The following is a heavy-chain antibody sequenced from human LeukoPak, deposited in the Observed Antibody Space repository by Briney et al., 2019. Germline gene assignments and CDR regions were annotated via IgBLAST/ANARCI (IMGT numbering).Heavy chain of an antibody. Sequence: PGGSLRLSCAVSGFTFSSYAMNWVRPAPGKGLGWVSTISGSGGSTYYADSVKGRFAISRDNSMSTLYLQMNSLRAEDTAFYYCTKRAAAGLLDYWGQRTLVTVSS. V-gene: IGHV3-23*01. CDR2: ISGSGGST. D-gene: IGHD6-13*01. CDR3: TKRAAAGLLDY. J-gene: IGHJ4*02. CDR1: GFTFSSYA.